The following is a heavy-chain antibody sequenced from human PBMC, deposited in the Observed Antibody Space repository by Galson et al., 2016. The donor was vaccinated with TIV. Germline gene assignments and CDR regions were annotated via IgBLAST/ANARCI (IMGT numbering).Heavy chain of an antibody. CDR3: TRLGPSSVFDF. J-gene: IGHJ4*02. V-gene: IGHV3-7*01. CDR1: GFTFSSYW. D-gene: IGHD1-26*01. Sequence: SLRLSCAASGFTFSSYWMSWVRQAPGKGLEWVANIKQDGSEKYYVDSVKGRFTISRDNVKNSLYLQVNSLRAGDTAIYYCTRLGPSSVFDFWGQGALVTVSS. CDR2: IKQDGSEK.